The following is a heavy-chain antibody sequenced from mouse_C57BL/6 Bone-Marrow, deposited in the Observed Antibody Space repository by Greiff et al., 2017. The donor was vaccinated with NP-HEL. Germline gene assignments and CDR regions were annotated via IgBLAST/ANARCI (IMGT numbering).Heavy chain of an antibody. Sequence: VQLQQSGAELVKPGASVKISCKASGYAFSSYWMNWVKQRPGKGLEWIGQIYPGDGDTNYNGKFKGKATLTADKSSSTAYMQLSSLTSEDSAVYFCARLHYGTWYFDVWGTGTTVTVSS. CDR3: ARLHYGTWYFDV. J-gene: IGHJ1*03. CDR2: IYPGDGDT. V-gene: IGHV1-80*01. CDR1: GYAFSSYW. D-gene: IGHD2-1*01.